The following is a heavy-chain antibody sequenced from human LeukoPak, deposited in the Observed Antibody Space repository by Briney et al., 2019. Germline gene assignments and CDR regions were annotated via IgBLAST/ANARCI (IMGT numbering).Heavy chain of an antibody. D-gene: IGHD3-3*01. CDR1: GGSITSSGFY. CDR2: IYQRGTT. Sequence: AETLSLTCSVSGGSITSSGFYWAWIPQPPGKGLEGIGSIYQRGTTYYNPSLNSRVTISLEKSTNQFSLRLSSVTAEGPALYYCARDHVFDFWRGKMRWFDPGGQGTLVRVSS. V-gene: IGHV4-39*07. CDR3: ARDHVFDFWRGKMRWFDP. J-gene: IGHJ5*02.